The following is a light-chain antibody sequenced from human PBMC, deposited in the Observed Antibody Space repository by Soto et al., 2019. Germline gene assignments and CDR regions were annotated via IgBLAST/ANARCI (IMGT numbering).Light chain of an antibody. CDR2: GGS. CDR1: QSVSSN. V-gene: IGKV3-20*01. CDR3: QQYSSSRT. Sequence: EIVMTQSPATLSVSPGERATLSCRASQSVSSNLAWYQQKPGQAPRLLIYGGSSRATGLPVRFSGSGSETDFTLTITRLEPEDFAVYYCQQYSSSRTFGQGTKV. J-gene: IGKJ1*01.